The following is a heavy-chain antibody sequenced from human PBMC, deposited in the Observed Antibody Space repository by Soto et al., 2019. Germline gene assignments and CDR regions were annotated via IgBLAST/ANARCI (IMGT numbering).Heavy chain of an antibody. CDR1: GFSFSYYG. D-gene: IGHD2-2*01. J-gene: IGHJ6*03. V-gene: IGHV3-48*01. Sequence: EVQLVESGGGLVQPGESLRLSCAASGFSFSYYGMNWVRQAPGKGLEWVSYISTSSSNIYYADSVKGRFTISRDNAKNSLSLQMISLRAADTAVYYCARETSTGNYYMDVWGKGTTVTVSS. CDR2: ISTSSSNI. CDR3: ARETSTGNYYMDV.